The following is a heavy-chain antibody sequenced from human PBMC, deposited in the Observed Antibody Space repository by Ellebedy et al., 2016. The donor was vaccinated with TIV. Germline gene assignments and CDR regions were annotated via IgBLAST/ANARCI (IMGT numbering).Heavy chain of an antibody. V-gene: IGHV3-7*01. Sequence: GESLKISCAASGFTFSSYWMSWVRQAPGKGLEWVANIKQDGSEKYYVDSVKGRFTISRDNAKNSLYLQMNSLRAEDTAVYYCAREGFYYGDYVIYYYDGMDVWGQGTTVTVSS. CDR1: GFTFSSYW. CDR3: AREGFYYGDYVIYYYDGMDV. CDR2: IKQDGSEK. D-gene: IGHD4-17*01. J-gene: IGHJ6*02.